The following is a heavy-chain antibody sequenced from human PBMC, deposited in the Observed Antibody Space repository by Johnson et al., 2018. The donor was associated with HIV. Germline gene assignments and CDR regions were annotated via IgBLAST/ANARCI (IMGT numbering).Heavy chain of an antibody. J-gene: IGHJ3*02. V-gene: IGHV3-NL1*01. Sequence: QVQLVESGGGVVQPGGSLRLSCAASGFSFSTYGMHWVRQAPGKGLEWVSVIHSGGSTYYADSVEGRFTISRDNSKNALYVQMNSLRAEDTAVYYCARDNEDIVLVGAFDIWGQGTMVTVSS. CDR1: GFSFSTYG. D-gene: IGHD2-8*02. CDR2: IHSGGST. CDR3: ARDNEDIVLVGAFDI.